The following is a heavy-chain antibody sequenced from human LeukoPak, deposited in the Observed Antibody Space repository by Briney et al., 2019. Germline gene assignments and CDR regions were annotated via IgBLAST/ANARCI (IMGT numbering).Heavy chain of an antibody. Sequence: ASVKVSCKASGYTFTGYYMHWVRQAPGQGLEWMGWINPNSGGTNYAQKFQGRVTMTRDTSISTAYMELSRLRSDDTAVYYCARDLSNYYDSRDTDYWGQGTLVTVSS. CDR3: ARDLSNYYDSRDTDY. D-gene: IGHD3-22*01. V-gene: IGHV1-2*02. CDR2: INPNSGGT. CDR1: GYTFTGYY. J-gene: IGHJ4*02.